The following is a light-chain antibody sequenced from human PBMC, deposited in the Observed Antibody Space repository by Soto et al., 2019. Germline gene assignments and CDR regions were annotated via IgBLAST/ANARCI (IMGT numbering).Light chain of an antibody. CDR2: KAS. CDR3: QQYNSYSTWT. J-gene: IGKJ1*01. V-gene: IGKV1-5*03. CDR1: QSISSW. Sequence: IQMTQSPSTLSASVGYRVTITCRTSQSISSWLAWYQQAPGRAPKLLIYKASSLESGVPSRFSGSGSGTEFTLTISSLQPDDFTTYYCQQYNSYSTWTFGQGTKVDI.